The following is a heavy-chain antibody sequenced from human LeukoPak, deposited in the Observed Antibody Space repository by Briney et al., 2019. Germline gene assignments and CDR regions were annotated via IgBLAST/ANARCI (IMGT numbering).Heavy chain of an antibody. J-gene: IGHJ6*02. V-gene: IGHV4-59*01. CDR1: GGSISSYY. Sequence: PSETLSLTCTVSGGSISSYYWSWIRQPPGKGLEWIGYIYYSGSINYNPSLKSRVTISVDTSKNQFSLKLSSVTAADTAVYYCARVRGDFWSGYYRDDYYYYYGMDVWGQGTTVTVSS. CDR2: IYYSGSI. CDR3: ARVRGDFWSGYYRDDYYYYYGMDV. D-gene: IGHD3-3*01.